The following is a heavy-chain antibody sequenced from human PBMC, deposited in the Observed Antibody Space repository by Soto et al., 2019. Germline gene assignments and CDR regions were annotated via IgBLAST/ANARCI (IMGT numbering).Heavy chain of an antibody. V-gene: IGHV4-59*01. Sequence: SETLSLTCTVSGDSITSYYWSWIRQPPGKALEWIGYIYYSGSTDNNPSLKSRVTISLDPAKKQLSLKLKSVTAADTAVYYCARDLGIGSGPFDAWGQGTMVTVSS. CDR2: IYYSGST. CDR1: GDSITSYY. CDR3: ARDLGIGSGPFDA. J-gene: IGHJ3*01. D-gene: IGHD2-2*03.